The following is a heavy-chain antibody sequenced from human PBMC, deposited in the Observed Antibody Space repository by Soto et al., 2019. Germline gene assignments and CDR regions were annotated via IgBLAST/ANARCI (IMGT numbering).Heavy chain of an antibody. CDR2: ISSSGTNI. V-gene: IGHV3-11*01. J-gene: IGHJ4*02. CDR3: ARDIRGDYRLFAY. D-gene: IGHD4-17*01. Sequence: GGSLRLSCAVSGFTFSDYYMSWIRQAPGKGLEWVSYISSSGTNIYYADSVKGRFTISRDNAKNSLYLQMNSLRAEDTAVYYCARDIRGDYRLFAYWGQGTLVTVSS. CDR1: GFTFSDYY.